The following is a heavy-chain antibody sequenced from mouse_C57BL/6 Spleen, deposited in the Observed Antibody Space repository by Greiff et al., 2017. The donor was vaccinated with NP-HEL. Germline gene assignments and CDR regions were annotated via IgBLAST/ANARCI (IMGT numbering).Heavy chain of an antibody. CDR1: GFTFSSYG. CDR2: ISSGGSYT. CDR3: ASIYYYGSSYFDY. V-gene: IGHV5-6*01. J-gene: IGHJ2*01. Sequence: EVQRVESGGDLVKPGGSLKLSCAASGFTFSSYGMSWVRQTPDKRLEWVATISSGGSYTYYPDSVKGRFTISRDNAKNTLYLQMSSLKSEDTAMYYCASIYYYGSSYFDYGGQGTTLTVSS. D-gene: IGHD1-1*01.